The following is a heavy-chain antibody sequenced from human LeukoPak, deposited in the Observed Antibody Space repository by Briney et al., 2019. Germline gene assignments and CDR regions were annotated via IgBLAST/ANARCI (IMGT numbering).Heavy chain of an antibody. J-gene: IGHJ5*02. Sequence: GESLRLSCAASGFTFSSYSMNWVRQAPGKGLEWVSYISSSSSTIYYADSVKGRFTISRDNAKNSLYLQMNSLRAEDTAVYYCAAYYYDSSGYYYRWYWFDPWGQGTLVTVSS. D-gene: IGHD3-22*01. CDR2: ISSSSSTI. V-gene: IGHV3-48*04. CDR3: AAYYYDSSGYYYRWYWFDP. CDR1: GFTFSSYS.